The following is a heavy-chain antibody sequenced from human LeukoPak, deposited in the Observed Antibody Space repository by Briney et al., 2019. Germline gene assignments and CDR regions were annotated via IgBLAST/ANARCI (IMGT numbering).Heavy chain of an antibody. Sequence: SVKVSCKASGGTFISYAISWVRQAPGQGLEWMGRIIPIFGTANYAQKFQGRVTITRDTSISKAYMELSRLRSDDTAVYYCAREQINYYDSSGYYSYWGQGTLVTVSS. V-gene: IGHV1-69*05. J-gene: IGHJ4*02. CDR2: IIPIFGTA. CDR1: GGTFISYA. D-gene: IGHD3-22*01. CDR3: AREQINYYDSSGYYSY.